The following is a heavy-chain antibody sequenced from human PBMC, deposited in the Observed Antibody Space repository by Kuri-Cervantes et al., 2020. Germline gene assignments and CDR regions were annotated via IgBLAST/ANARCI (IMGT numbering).Heavy chain of an antibody. CDR2: IYSGGST. Sequence: GGSLRLSCAASGFTVSSNYMSWVRQAPGKGLEWVSVIYSGGSTYYADSVKGRFTISRDNSKNTLYLQMNSLRAEDTAVYYCARDAPAITFGGVIVLGAFDIWGQGTMVTVSS. CDR1: GFTVSSNY. CDR3: ARDAPAITFGGVIVLGAFDI. J-gene: IGHJ3*02. D-gene: IGHD3-16*02. V-gene: IGHV3-53*01.